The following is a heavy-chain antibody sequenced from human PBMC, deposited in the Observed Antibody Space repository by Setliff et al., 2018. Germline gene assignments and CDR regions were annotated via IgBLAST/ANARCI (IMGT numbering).Heavy chain of an antibody. CDR3: VRTDYSDGRYSMDV. Sequence: PSETLSLTCAAYGGTFSYYYWTWIRQPLGKGLEWIGEINHSGNTNYNPSLKSRVTISVDKSTNQFSLKLNSVTAADTAVYYCVRTDYSDGRYSMDVWGKGTTVTVSS. CDR2: INHSGNT. D-gene: IGHD6-19*01. CDR1: GGTFSYYY. J-gene: IGHJ6*03. V-gene: IGHV4-34*01.